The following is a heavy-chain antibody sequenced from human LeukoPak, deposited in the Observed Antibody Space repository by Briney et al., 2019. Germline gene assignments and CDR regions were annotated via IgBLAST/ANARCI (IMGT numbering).Heavy chain of an antibody. CDR3: ARGTINSSGWYPMAIFDI. CDR2: ISSSSSTI. Sequence: PGGSLRLSCAASGFTFSSYSMNWVRQAPGKGLEWVSYISSSSSTIYYADSVKGRFTIFRDNSKNTLYLQMNSLRAEDTAVYYCARGTINSSGWYPMAIFDIWGQGTMVTVSS. D-gene: IGHD6-19*01. V-gene: IGHV3-48*01. J-gene: IGHJ3*02. CDR1: GFTFSSYS.